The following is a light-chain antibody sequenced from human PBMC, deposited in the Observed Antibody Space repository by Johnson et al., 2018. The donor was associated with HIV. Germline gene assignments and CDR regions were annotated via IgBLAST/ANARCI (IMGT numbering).Light chain of an antibody. CDR1: TSNIGNNY. CDR2: DNN. CDR3: GTWDSGLSAGHV. J-gene: IGLJ1*01. Sequence: QSVLSQPPSVSAAPGQKVTISCSGSTSNIGNNYVSWYQQLPGKAPKLLIYDNNKRPSGIPDRFSGSKSGTSATLGITGLQTGDEADYYCGTWDSGLSAGHVFGTGTKVTVL. V-gene: IGLV1-51*01.